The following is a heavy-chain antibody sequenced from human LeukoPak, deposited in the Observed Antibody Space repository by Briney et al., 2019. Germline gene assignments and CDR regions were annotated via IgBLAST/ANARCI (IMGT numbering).Heavy chain of an antibody. V-gene: IGHV4-59*08. D-gene: IGHD1-26*01. Sequence: SESLSLTCTVSGDSINSNYRSWIRQPPGRGLEWIGYTYDSGSTKVNPSLKSRVTISVDTSKNQFSLKLSSVTAADTAVYYCARHPLVGADYWGQGTLVTVSS. CDR2: TYDSGST. CDR3: ARHPLVGADY. CDR1: GDSINSNY. J-gene: IGHJ4*02.